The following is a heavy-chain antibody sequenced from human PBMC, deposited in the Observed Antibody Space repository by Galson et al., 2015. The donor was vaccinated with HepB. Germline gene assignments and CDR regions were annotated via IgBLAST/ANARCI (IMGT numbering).Heavy chain of an antibody. D-gene: IGHD6-19*01. V-gene: IGHV1-46*01. CDR1: GYTFTSYY. J-gene: IGHJ6*02. Sequence: SVKVSCKASGYTFTSYYMHWVRQAPGQGLEWMGIINPSGGSTSYAQKFQGRVTMTRDTSTSTVYMELSSLRSEDTAVYYCARTEGYSSGWPGRYGMDVWGQGTTVTVSS. CDR3: ARTEGYSSGWPGRYGMDV. CDR2: INPSGGST.